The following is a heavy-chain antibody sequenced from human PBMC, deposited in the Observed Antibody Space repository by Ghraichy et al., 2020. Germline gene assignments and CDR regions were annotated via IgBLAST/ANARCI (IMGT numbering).Heavy chain of an antibody. V-gene: IGHV4-59*01. J-gene: IGHJ4*02. CDR1: GGSISNYY. CDR2: ISYSGST. CDR3: AREGNYYDSSGYSNAFFDS. D-gene: IGHD3-22*01. Sequence: SETLSLTCTVSGGSISNYYWSWIRQPPGKGLEWIGYISYSGSTVYNPSLKSRVTISVDTSKNHFSLRLSSVTAADTAVYYCAREGNYYDSSGYSNAFFDSWSQGTLVTVSS.